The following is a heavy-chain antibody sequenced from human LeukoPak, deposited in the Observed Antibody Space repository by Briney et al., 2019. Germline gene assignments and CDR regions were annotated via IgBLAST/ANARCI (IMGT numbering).Heavy chain of an antibody. V-gene: IGHV4-61*02. D-gene: IGHD6-19*01. CDR1: GGSISSGSYY. J-gene: IGHJ4*02. CDR2: IYTSGST. CDR3: ATEGIAVGRWDY. Sequence: SETLSLTCTVSGGSISSGSYYWSWIRQPAGKGLEWIGRIYTSGSTNYNPSLKGRVTISVDTSKNQFSLKLSSVTAADTAVYYCATEGIAVGRWDYWGQGTLVIVSS.